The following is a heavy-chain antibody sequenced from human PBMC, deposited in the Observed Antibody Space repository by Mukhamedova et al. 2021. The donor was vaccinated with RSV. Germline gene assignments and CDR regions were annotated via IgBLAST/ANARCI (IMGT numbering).Heavy chain of an antibody. CDR2: ISDSGRTI. J-gene: IGHJ3*02. Sequence: GLEWVSFISDSGRTIYYADSVKGRFTISRDNAHNSLYLQMNSLRAEDTAVYYCAREPLVDGDYAFDIWGQGTMVTVSS. CDR3: AREPLVDGDYAFDI. V-gene: IGHV3-48*03. D-gene: IGHD5-24*01.